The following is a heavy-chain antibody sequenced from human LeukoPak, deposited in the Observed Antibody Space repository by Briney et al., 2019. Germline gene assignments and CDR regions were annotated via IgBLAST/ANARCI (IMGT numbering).Heavy chain of an antibody. D-gene: IGHD3-3*01. V-gene: IGHV1-24*01. CDR2: LDPEDGET. CDR3: ASLLRFLEWIQSYDY. Sequence: ASVKVSCKVSGYALTELSMHWVRQAPGKGLEWMGGLDPEDGETIYAQKFQGRVTMTEDTSTDTAYMELSSLRSEDTAVYYCASLLRFLEWIQSYDYWGQGTLVTVSS. CDR1: GYALTELS. J-gene: IGHJ4*02.